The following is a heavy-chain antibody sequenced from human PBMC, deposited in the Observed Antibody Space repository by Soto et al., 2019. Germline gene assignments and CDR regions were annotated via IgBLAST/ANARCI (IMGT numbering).Heavy chain of an antibody. Sequence: GGSLRLSCAASGFTFSSYWMSWVRQAPGKGLEWVANIKQDGSEKYYVDSVKGRFTISRDNAKNSLYLQMNSLRAEDTAVYYCATASIAARPDWYFDLWGRGTLVTVSS. D-gene: IGHD6-6*01. CDR3: ATASIAARPDWYFDL. CDR1: GFTFSSYW. CDR2: IKQDGSEK. J-gene: IGHJ2*01. V-gene: IGHV3-7*01.